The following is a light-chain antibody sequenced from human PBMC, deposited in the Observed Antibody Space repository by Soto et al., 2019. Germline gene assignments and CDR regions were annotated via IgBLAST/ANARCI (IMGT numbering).Light chain of an antibody. CDR2: GAS. CDR1: QSVSST. J-gene: IGKJ1*01. CDR3: QQYNNWPPLT. Sequence: EIVMTQSPATLSVSPGERATLSCRAIQSVSSTLAWYQQKPGQAPRLLIYGASTRATGIPARFSGSGSGTEFTLTISSLQSEDFAVYYCQQYNNWPPLTFGQGTKVEIK. V-gene: IGKV3-15*01.